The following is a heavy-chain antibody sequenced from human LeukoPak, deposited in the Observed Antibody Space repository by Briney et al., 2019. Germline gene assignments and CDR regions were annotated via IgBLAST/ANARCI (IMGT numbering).Heavy chain of an antibody. D-gene: IGHD2-8*01. V-gene: IGHV4-4*07. CDR3: ARHHGVRYYYYGMDV. J-gene: IGHJ6*02. CDR2: IYTSGST. Sequence: PSETLSLTCTVSGGSISSYYWSWIRQPAGKGLEWIGRIYTSGSTNYNPSPKSRVTISVDTSKNQFSLKLSSVTAADTAVYYCARHHGVRYYYYGMDVWGQGTTVTVSS. CDR1: GGSISSYY.